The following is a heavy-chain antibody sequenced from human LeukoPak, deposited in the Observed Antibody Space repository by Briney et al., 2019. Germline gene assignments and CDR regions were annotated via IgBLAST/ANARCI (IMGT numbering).Heavy chain of an antibody. V-gene: IGHV4-4*07. CDR3: ARQIASAGTAGFDF. J-gene: IGHJ4*02. Sequence: SETLPLTCTVSGGSISSYYWSWIRQPAGKGLEWIGRIYSTGSTNYNPSLKSRVTMSVDTSKNQFSLRLRSVTAADTAVYYCARQIASAGTAGFDFWGQGALVTVSS. D-gene: IGHD6-13*01. CDR2: IYSTGST. CDR1: GGSISSYY.